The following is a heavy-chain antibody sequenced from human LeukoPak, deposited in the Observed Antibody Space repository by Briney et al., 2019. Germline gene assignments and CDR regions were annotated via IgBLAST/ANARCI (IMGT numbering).Heavy chain of an antibody. J-gene: IGHJ5*02. CDR2: IYYSGST. CDR3: ARGRRGITFGGVIAR. V-gene: IGHV4-39*07. D-gene: IGHD3-16*01. CDR1: GGSISSSSYY. Sequence: SETLSLTCTVSGGSISSSSYYWGWIRQPPGKGLEWIGSIYYSGSTYYNPSLKSRVTISVDTSKNQFSLKLSSVTAADTAVYYCARGRRGITFGGVIARWGQGTLVTVSS.